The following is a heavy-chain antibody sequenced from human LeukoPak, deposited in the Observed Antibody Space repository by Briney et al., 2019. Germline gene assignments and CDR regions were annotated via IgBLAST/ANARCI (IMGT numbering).Heavy chain of an antibody. V-gene: IGHV3-53*01. CDR1: GFTFSSYV. D-gene: IGHD3-3*01. Sequence: GGSLRLSCAASGFTFSSYVMSWVRQAPGKGLEWVSVIYSGGNTYYADSVKGRFTISRDNSKNTLYLQMNSLRAEDTAVYYCARVRGDDFWSGYAPYYMDVWGKGTTVTVSS. J-gene: IGHJ6*03. CDR2: IYSGGNT. CDR3: ARVRGDDFWSGYAPYYMDV.